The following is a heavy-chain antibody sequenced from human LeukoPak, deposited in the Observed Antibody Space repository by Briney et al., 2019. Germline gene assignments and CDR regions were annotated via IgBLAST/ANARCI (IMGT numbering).Heavy chain of an antibody. Sequence: GGSLRLSCAASGFIFSRNWMHWVLQVPGKGLVWVSRIDRDGTSTTYADSVKGRFTISRDNAKNTVYLQMKSQRAEDTAVYYCAREDRFGYNYAYGLDVWGQGTTVTVSS. J-gene: IGHJ6*02. CDR3: AREDRFGYNYAYGLDV. V-gene: IGHV3-74*01. CDR2: IDRDGTST. CDR1: GFIFSRNW. D-gene: IGHD5-18*01.